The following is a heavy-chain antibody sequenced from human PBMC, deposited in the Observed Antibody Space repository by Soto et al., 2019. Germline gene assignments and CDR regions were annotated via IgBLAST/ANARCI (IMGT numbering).Heavy chain of an antibody. CDR1: GFTFSSYA. Sequence: GGSLRLSCAASGFTFSSYAMHWVRQAPGKGLEWVAVISYDGSNKYYADSVKGRFTISRDNSKNTLYLQMNSLRAEDTAVYYCARGGQDIVVVVAATPYYFDYWGQGTLVTVSS. V-gene: IGHV3-30-3*01. J-gene: IGHJ4*02. CDR3: ARGGQDIVVVVAATPYYFDY. CDR2: ISYDGSNK. D-gene: IGHD2-15*01.